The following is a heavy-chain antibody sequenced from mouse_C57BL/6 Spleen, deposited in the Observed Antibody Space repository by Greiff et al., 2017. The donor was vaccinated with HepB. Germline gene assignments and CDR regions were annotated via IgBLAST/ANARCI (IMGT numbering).Heavy chain of an antibody. V-gene: IGHV1-81*01. CDR1: GYTFTSYG. D-gene: IGHD1-1*01. CDR2: IYPRSGNT. Sequence: VQLQESGAELARPGASVKLSCKASGYTFTSYGISWVKQRTGQGLEWIGEIYPRSGNTYYNEKFKGKATLTADKSSSTAYMELRSLTSEDSSVYFCANYYGSSYGYFDYWGQGTTLTVSS. J-gene: IGHJ2*01. CDR3: ANYYGSSYGYFDY.